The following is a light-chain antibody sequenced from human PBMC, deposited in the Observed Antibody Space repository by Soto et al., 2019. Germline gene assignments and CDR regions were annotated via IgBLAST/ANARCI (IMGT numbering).Light chain of an antibody. Sequence: DIVLTQSPGTLSLSPGERATLSCRASQSVRGNYLAWYQQRPGQAPRLLIYGASIRATGIPDRFSGSGSGTDFTLTITRLEPEDVAVYYCQQYDSSPLYTFGQGTKLEIK. CDR3: QQYDSSPLYT. J-gene: IGKJ2*01. CDR1: QSVRGNY. CDR2: GAS. V-gene: IGKV3-20*01.